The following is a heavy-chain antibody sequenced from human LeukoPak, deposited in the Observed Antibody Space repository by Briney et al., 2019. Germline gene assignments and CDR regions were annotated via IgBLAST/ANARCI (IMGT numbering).Heavy chain of an antibody. D-gene: IGHD6-19*01. CDR2: ISSSSSYI. CDR1: GFTFSSYS. Sequence: PGGSLRLSCAASGFTFSSYSMNWVRQAPGKGLEWVSSISSSSSYIYYADSVKGRFTISRDNAKNSLYLQMNSLRAEDTAVYYCARSPFEYSSGWTPANIGGYWGQGTLVTVSS. V-gene: IGHV3-21*01. CDR3: ARSPFEYSSGWTPANIGGY. J-gene: IGHJ4*02.